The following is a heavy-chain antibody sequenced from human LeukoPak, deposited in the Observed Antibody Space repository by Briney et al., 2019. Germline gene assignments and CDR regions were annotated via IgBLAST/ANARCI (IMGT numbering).Heavy chain of an antibody. CDR2: IYYSGST. V-gene: IGHV4-59*01. Sequence: SETLSLTCTVSGGSISSYYWSWIRQPPGKGLEWIGYIYYSGSTNYNPSLKSRVTISVDTSKNQFSLKLSSVTAADTAVYYCARGNYGDYLGAFDIWGQGTMVTVSS. CDR3: ARGNYGDYLGAFDI. J-gene: IGHJ3*02. D-gene: IGHD4-17*01. CDR1: GGSISSYY.